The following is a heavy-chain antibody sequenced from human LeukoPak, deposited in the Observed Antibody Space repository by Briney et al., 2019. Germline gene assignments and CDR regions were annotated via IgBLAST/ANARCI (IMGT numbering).Heavy chain of an antibody. CDR1: GGSFSGYY. CDR2: INHSGST. CDR3: ARVQLRFLEWLLSRGGPSATRNWFDP. V-gene: IGHV4-34*01. J-gene: IGHJ5*02. Sequence: PSETLSLTCAVYGGSFSGYYWSWIRQPPGKGLEWIGEINHSGSTNYNPSLKSRVTISVDTSKNQFSLKLSSVTAADTAVYYCARVQLRFLEWLLSRGGPSATRNWFDPWGQGTLVTVSS. D-gene: IGHD3-3*01.